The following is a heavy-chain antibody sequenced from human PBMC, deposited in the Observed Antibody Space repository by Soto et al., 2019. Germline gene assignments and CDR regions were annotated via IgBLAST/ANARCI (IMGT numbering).Heavy chain of an antibody. CDR1: GGSISSSDYY. CDR2: IYQSGST. V-gene: IGHV4-39*01. D-gene: IGHD3-22*01. Sequence: LQLQESGPGLVKPSETLSLTCTVSGGSISSSDYYWGWIRQPPGKGLEWIGSIYQSGSTYYNPSLKSRVTISVDTSNNQFSLKLSSVTAADTAVYYCAGGITTIVVSNFDYWGQGTLVTVSS. J-gene: IGHJ4*02. CDR3: AGGITTIVVSNFDY.